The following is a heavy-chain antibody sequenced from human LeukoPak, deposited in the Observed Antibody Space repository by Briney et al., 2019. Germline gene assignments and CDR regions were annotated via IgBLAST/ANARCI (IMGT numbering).Heavy chain of an antibody. J-gene: IGHJ4*02. Sequence: SETLSLTCTVSGGSISSSSYYWGWIRQPPGKGLEWIGSIYYSGSTYYNPSLKSRVTISVDTSKNQFSLKLSSVTAADTAVYYCARTLGTYSGSYGYWGQGTLVTVSS. CDR2: IYYSGST. CDR3: ARTLGTYSGSYGY. D-gene: IGHD1-26*01. CDR1: GGSISSSSYY. V-gene: IGHV4-39*07.